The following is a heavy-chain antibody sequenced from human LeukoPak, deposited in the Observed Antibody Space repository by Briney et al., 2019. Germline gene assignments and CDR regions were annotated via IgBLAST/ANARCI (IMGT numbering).Heavy chain of an antibody. Sequence: PGGSLRLSCAASGFTFSSYSMNWVRQAPGKGLEWVSSISSSSSYIYYADSVKGRFTISRDNAKNSLYLQMNSLRAEDTAVYYCARFGLIGQLAAFDPWGQGTLVTVSS. V-gene: IGHV3-21*01. CDR3: ARFGLIGQLAAFDP. D-gene: IGHD6-6*01. CDR2: ISSSSSYI. CDR1: GFTFSSYS. J-gene: IGHJ5*02.